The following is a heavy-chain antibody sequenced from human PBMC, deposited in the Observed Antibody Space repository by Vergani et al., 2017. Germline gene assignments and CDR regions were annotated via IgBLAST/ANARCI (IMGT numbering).Heavy chain of an antibody. J-gene: IGHJ3*02. V-gene: IGHV4-30-2*01. D-gene: IGHD2-2*01. Sequence: QLQLQESGSGLVKPSQTLSLTCAVSGGSISSGGYSWSWIRQPPGKGLEWIGYIYYSGRTNYNPSLKSRVTIAVDTSKNQFSLKLSSVTAADTAVYYCARDIGYCSSTSCLDAFDIWGQGTMVTVSS. CDR1: GGSISSGGYS. CDR2: IYYSGRT. CDR3: ARDIGYCSSTSCLDAFDI.